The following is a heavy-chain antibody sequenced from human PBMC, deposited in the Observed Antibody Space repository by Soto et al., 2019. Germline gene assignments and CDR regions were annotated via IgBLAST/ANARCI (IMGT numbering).Heavy chain of an antibody. Sequence: QVQLQESGPGLVKPSQTLSLTCTVSGGSISSGGYYWSWIRQHPGKGLEWIGYIYYSGSTYYNPSLKSRVTISVDTSKNQFSLKLSSVTAADTAVYYCARLITGYDYGDYWYFDLWGRGTLVTVSS. CDR1: GGSISSGGYY. J-gene: IGHJ2*01. D-gene: IGHD4-17*01. V-gene: IGHV4-31*03. CDR3: ARLITGYDYGDYWYFDL. CDR2: IYYSGST.